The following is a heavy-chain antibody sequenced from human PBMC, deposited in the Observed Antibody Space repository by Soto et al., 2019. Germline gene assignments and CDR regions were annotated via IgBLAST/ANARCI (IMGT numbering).Heavy chain of an antibody. V-gene: IGHV4-39*01. J-gene: IGHJ3*01. CDR2: FYFSGST. D-gene: IGHD3-9*01. CDR3: ARQYYDLLTASSQPFDL. CDR1: GGSITSNSYY. Sequence: QLQLQESGPGLVKPSETLSLTCTVSGGSITSNSYYWGWIRQSPGKGLEWIGSFYFSGSTYYNPSLMSGVTISVDTSKNQFSLRLSSVTAADTAVYYCARQYYDLLTASSQPFDLWGQGTMVSVSS.